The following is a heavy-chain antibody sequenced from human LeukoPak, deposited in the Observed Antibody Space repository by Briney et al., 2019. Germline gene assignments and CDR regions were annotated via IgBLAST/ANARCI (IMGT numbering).Heavy chain of an antibody. V-gene: IGHV1-46*01. Sequence: ASVKVSCKASGYTFTSYYMHWVRQAPGQGLEWMGIINPSGGSTSYAQKFQGRVTMTRDTSTSTVYMELSSLRSEDTAVYYCAREPTSGREPTSGRPLDYWGQGTLVTVSS. D-gene: IGHD5-12*01. CDR1: GYTFTSYY. CDR2: INPSGGST. CDR3: AREPTSGREPTSGRPLDY. J-gene: IGHJ4*02.